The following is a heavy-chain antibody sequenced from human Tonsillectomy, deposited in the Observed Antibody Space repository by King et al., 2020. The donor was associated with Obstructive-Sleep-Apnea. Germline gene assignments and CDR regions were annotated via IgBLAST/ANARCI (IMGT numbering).Heavy chain of an antibody. D-gene: IGHD2-15*01. V-gene: IGHV3-9*01. CDR3: AKAQVGYCSGGTCCVFDY. J-gene: IGHJ4*02. CDR2: ITWNSVAI. Sequence: VQLVESGGDLVQPGRSLRLSCAASGFTFDDYALHWVRQAPGKGLEWVSGITWNSVAIGYADSVKGRFTISRDNAKNSVYLQMNSLRAEDTALYYCAKAQVGYCSGGTCCVFDYWGQGTLVTVSS. CDR1: GFTFDDYA.